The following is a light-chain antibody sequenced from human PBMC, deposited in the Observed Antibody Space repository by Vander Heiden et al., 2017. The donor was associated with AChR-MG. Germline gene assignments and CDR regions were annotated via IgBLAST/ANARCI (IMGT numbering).Light chain of an antibody. V-gene: IGKV3-11*01. CDR2: DVS. Sequence: EIMLTQSPGTVSVPPGERATPSCRASQTIGRDLVWYQKKPGQAPTLLIYDVSDRATGIPARFAGSGSGTDFTLTISSLQPEDPAVYYCQQRIDWPWTFGQGTTV. J-gene: IGKJ1*01. CDR1: QTIGRD. CDR3: QQRIDWPWT.